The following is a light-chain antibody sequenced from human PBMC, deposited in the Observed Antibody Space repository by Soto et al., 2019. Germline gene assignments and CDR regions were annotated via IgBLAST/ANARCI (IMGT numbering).Light chain of an antibody. CDR2: GAS. CDR1: QSVSSSY. V-gene: IGKV3-20*01. Sequence: IVLTQSPGTLSLSPGERATLSCRASQSVSSSYLAWYQQKPGQAPRLLIYGASSRATGIPDRFSGSGSGTDFTLTISRLEPEDFAVYYCQQYGSSPRTFAQRTKVDIK. CDR3: QQYGSSPRT. J-gene: IGKJ1*01.